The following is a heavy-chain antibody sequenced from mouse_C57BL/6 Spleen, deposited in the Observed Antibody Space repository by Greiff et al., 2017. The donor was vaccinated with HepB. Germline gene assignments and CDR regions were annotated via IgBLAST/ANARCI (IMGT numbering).Heavy chain of an antibody. J-gene: IGHJ3*01. V-gene: IGHV1-15*01. CDR2: IDPETGGT. CDR1: GYTFTDYE. CDR3: TRVDYDYDGWVAY. Sequence: VQLQQSGAELVRPGASVTLSCKASGYTFTDYEMHWVKQTPVHGLEWIGAIDPETGGTAYNQKFKGKAILTADKSSSTAYMELRSLTSEDSAVYYCTRVDYDYDGWVAYWGQGTLVTVSA. D-gene: IGHD2-4*01.